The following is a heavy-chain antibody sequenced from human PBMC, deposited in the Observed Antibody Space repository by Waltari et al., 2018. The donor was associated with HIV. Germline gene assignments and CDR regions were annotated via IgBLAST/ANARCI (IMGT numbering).Heavy chain of an antibody. J-gene: IGHJ5*02. Sequence: QVQLQESGPGLVKPSQTLSLTCTVSGGSISSGSYYWSWIRQPAGKGLEWIGRIYTSGGTNYNPSLKSRVTISVDTSKNQFSLKLSSVTAADTAVYYCARTYCSSTSCYGGANWFDPWGQGTLVTVSS. V-gene: IGHV4-61*02. CDR1: GGSISSGSYY. CDR3: ARTYCSSTSCYGGANWFDP. D-gene: IGHD2-2*01. CDR2: IYTSGGT.